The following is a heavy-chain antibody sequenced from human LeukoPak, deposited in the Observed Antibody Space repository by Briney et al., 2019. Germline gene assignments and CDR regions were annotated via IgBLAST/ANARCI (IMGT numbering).Heavy chain of an antibody. CDR2: IRSKADSGTT. CDR3: TRGQKDFDR. CDR1: GFSFRDYA. J-gene: IGHJ4*02. Sequence: GGSLRLSCTGSGFSFRDYAMTWVRQAPGKGLEWVGFIRSKADSGTTEYDASVKGRFTISRDDSKTVAYLQMNSLKTDDTAIYYCTRGQKDFDRWGQGTLVTVSS. V-gene: IGHV3-49*04.